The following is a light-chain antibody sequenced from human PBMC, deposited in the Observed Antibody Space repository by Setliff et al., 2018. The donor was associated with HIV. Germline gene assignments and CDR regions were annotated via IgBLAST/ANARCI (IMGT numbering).Light chain of an antibody. J-gene: IGLJ1*01. CDR1: SSDVGNYNP. CDR2: EVR. Sequence: QSALTQPAPVSGSPGQSITISCTGTSSDVGNYNPVSWYQQHPGTAPKLIIFEVRNRPSGVSSRFSGSKSCNMASLTISGLQGDDEADYYCCSYAGSGTNVFGTGTKVTVL. V-gene: IGLV2-23*02. CDR3: CSYAGSGTNV.